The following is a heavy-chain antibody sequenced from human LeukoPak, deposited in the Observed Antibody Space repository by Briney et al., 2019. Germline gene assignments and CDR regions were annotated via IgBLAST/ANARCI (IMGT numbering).Heavy chain of an antibody. CDR1: GFTFRNYW. D-gene: IGHD2-21*02. J-gene: IGHJ4*02. Sequence: GGSLRPSCAASGFTFRNYWMSWVRQAPEKGLEWVANIKEDGSEKYYVDSVKGRFTISRDNAKNSLYLQMNSLRAEDTAVYYCANLRLLGFDSWGQGTLVTVSS. CDR2: IKEDGSEK. CDR3: ANLRLLGFDS. V-gene: IGHV3-7*01.